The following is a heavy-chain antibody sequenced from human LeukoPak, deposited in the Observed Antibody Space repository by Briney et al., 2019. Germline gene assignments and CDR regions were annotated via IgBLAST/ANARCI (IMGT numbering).Heavy chain of an antibody. V-gene: IGHV4-59*12. CDR1: GGSISNYY. Sequence: SETLSLTCTVSGGSISNYYWSWIRQPPGKGLEWLGYIYYSGSTSYNPSLKSRVTISVDKSKNQFSLKLSSVTAADTAVYYCARIGFDYYDSRTDFDYWGQGTLVTVSS. CDR3: ARIGFDYYDSRTDFDY. D-gene: IGHD3-22*01. CDR2: IYYSGST. J-gene: IGHJ4*02.